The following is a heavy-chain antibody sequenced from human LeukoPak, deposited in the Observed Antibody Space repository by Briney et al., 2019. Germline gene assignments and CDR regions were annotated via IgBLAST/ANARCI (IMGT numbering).Heavy chain of an antibody. V-gene: IGHV1-2*02. CDR1: GYTFTDYY. Sequence: ASVKVSCKASGYTFTDYYMQWVRQAPGEGLEWMGWINAKSGGTSYAQKFQGRVIMTRDTSISTAYMELSRLRSDDTAVYYCARGNFWRGYYPLDYWGQGTLVTVSS. CDR3: ARGNFWRGYYPLDY. CDR2: INAKSGGT. J-gene: IGHJ4*02. D-gene: IGHD3-3*01.